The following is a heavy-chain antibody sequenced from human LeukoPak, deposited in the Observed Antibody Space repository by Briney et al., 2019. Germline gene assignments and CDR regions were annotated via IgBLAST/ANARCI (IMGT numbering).Heavy chain of an antibody. J-gene: IGHJ4*02. V-gene: IGHV5-51*01. CDR2: IYPGDSDT. CDR1: GYSFTSYW. CDR3: ARQTSSNTNSLDY. D-gene: IGHD2-8*01. Sequence: GESLKISCKGSGYSFTSYWIGWVRQMPGKGLEWMGIIYPGDSDTRYSPSFQGQVTFSADKSISAAYLQWSSLKASDTAVYYCARQTSSNTNSLDYWGRGTLVTVSS.